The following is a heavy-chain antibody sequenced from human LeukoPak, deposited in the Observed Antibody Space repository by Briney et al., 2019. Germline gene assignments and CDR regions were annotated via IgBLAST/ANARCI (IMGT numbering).Heavy chain of an antibody. V-gene: IGHV3-30-3*01. CDR3: PRDYYDTSGNGAFDI. CDR1: RFTFSNYA. D-gene: IGHD3-22*01. CDR2: ISYDGSNK. J-gene: IGHJ3*02. Sequence: GGSLRLSCAASRFTFSNYAMHWVRQAPGKGLEWVAVISYDGSNKYYADSVKGRFTISRGNSKNTLYLQMNSLRAEDTAVYYCPRDYYDTSGNGAFDIWGQGTMVTVSS.